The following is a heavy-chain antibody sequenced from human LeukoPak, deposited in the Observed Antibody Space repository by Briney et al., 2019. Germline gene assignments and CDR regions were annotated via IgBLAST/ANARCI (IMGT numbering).Heavy chain of an antibody. D-gene: IGHD5-12*01. CDR3: ARLSGYDWESFFDY. J-gene: IGHJ4*02. Sequence: SETLSLTCAVYGGSFTIYSWTWIRQPPGKSLEWVGEISPSGNTQYNPSLKSRVTISVDTSKKQFSLKVRSVTAADTAVYYCARLSGYDWESFFDYWGQGTLVTVSS. V-gene: IGHV4-34*01. CDR1: GGSFTIYS. CDR2: ISPSGNT.